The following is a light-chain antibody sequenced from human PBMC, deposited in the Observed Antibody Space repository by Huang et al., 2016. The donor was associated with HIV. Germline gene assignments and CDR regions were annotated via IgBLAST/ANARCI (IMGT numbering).Light chain of an antibody. Sequence: DIQMTQSPSSLSGSVGDRVTITCQASQDIGNHLNWYQQKPGNTPKLLIFDASNLQGGDPSRLSGSGSGTDVTFTISSLQPEDIATYYCQQYGDLPLTFGGGTKVEMK. CDR2: DAS. CDR1: QDIGNH. V-gene: IGKV1-33*01. J-gene: IGKJ4*01. CDR3: QQYGDLPLT.